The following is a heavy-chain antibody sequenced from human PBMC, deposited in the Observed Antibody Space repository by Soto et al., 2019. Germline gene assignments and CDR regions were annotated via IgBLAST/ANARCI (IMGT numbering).Heavy chain of an antibody. CDR1: GGSISSGGYY. CDR3: ARDVESYGDYVGYYYYYMDV. Sequence: PSETLSLTCTVSGGSISSGGYYLSWIRQHPGKGLEWIGYIYYSGSTYYNPSLKSRVTISVDTSKNQFSLKLSSVTAADTAVYYCARDVESYGDYVGYYYYYMDVWGKGTTVTVSS. D-gene: IGHD4-17*01. J-gene: IGHJ6*03. V-gene: IGHV4-31*03. CDR2: IYYSGST.